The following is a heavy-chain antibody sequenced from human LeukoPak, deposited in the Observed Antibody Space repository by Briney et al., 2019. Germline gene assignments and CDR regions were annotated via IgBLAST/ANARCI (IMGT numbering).Heavy chain of an antibody. CDR3: ARGYSSLDP. CDR1: GFTFSSYA. Sequence: GGSLRLSCAASGFTFSSYAMSWVRQAPGKGLELVSGISSTGGSTYYADSVKGRFTISRDNSKNTLYLQMNSLTAEDTAVCYRARGYSSLDPWGQGTLVTVSS. D-gene: IGHD6-19*01. V-gene: IGHV3-23*01. CDR2: ISSTGGST. J-gene: IGHJ5*02.